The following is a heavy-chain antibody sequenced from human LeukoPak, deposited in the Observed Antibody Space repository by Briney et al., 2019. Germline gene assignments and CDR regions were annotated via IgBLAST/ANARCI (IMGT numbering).Heavy chain of an antibody. CDR1: GGSISSYY. CDR2: IYYSGST. CDR3: ARSGCSGGSCYSQRGAFDI. J-gene: IGHJ3*02. V-gene: IGHV4-59*12. D-gene: IGHD2-15*01. Sequence: SETLSLTCTVSGGSISSYYWSWIRQPPGKGLEWIGYIYYSGSTSYNPSLKSRVTISVDTSKNQFSLKLSSVTAADTAVYYCARSGCSGGSCYSQRGAFDIWGQGTMVTVSS.